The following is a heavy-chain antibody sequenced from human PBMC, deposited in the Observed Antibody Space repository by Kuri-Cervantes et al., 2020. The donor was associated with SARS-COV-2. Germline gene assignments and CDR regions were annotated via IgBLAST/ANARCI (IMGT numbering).Heavy chain of an antibody. CDR2: IFGGRTT. CDR1: GFIVTSNY. V-gene: IGHV3-66*01. CDR3: ARAKLGPLDYYYYGMDV. J-gene: IGHJ6*02. Sequence: GESLKISCAASGFIVTSNYMSWVRQAPGKGLEWVGVIFGGRTTYYADSVKGRFTISRDNAKNSLYLQMNSLRDEDTAVYYCARAKLGPLDYYYYGMDVWGQGTTVTVSS. D-gene: IGHD7-27*01.